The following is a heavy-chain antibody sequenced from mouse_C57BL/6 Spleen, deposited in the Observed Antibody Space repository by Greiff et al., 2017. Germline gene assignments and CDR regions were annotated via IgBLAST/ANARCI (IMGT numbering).Heavy chain of an antibody. J-gene: IGHJ4*01. V-gene: IGHV5-6*02. D-gene: IGHD6-1*01. Sequence: DVKLVESGGDLVQPGGSLKLSCAASGFTFSSYGMSWVRQTPDKRLEWVATISSGGSYSYYPDSVKGRFTISRDNAKNTLYLQMSSLKSEDTAMYYCARDSLYAMDYWGQGTSVTVSS. CDR2: ISSGGSYS. CDR1: GFTFSSYG. CDR3: ARDSLYAMDY.